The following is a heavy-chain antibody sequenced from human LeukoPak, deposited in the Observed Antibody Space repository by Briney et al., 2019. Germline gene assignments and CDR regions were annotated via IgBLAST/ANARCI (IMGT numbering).Heavy chain of an antibody. CDR1: GGSISSYY. V-gene: IGHV4-59*01. J-gene: IGHJ6*03. Sequence: PSETLSLTCTVSGGSISSYYWSWIRQSPGKGLEWIGYIYYSGSTNYNPSLKSRVTISAATSKNQFSLKLNSVTAADTAVYYCARTTEGYCRSTSCYGFYYSYYMDVWGKGTTVTISS. CDR2: IYYSGST. CDR3: ARTTEGYCRSTSCYGFYYSYYMDV. D-gene: IGHD2-2*01.